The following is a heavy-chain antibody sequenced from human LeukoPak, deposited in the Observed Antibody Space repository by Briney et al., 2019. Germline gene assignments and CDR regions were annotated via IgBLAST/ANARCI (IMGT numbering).Heavy chain of an antibody. J-gene: IGHJ6*02. V-gene: IGHV3-23*01. D-gene: IGHD3-9*01. CDR1: GFTFSSYA. Sequence: GGSLRLFCAASGFTFSSYAMIWVRQAPGKGLEWVSAISGSGGSTYYADSVKGRFTISRDNAKNTLYLQMNSLRAEDTAVYYCAKGAFDWLFQYYYYYGMDVWGQGTTVTVSS. CDR3: AKGAFDWLFQYYYYYGMDV. CDR2: ISGSGGST.